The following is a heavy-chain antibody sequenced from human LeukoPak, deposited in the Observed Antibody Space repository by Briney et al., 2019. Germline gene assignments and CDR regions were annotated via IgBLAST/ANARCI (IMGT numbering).Heavy chain of an antibody. J-gene: IGHJ5*02. Sequence: PSETLSLTCTVSGGSISSYYWSWIRQPPGKGLEWIGYIYYSGGTNYNPSLKSRVTISVDTSKNQFSLKLSSVTAADTAVYYCASGGWAMDRTGFDPWGQGTLVTVSS. D-gene: IGHD5-18*01. V-gene: IGHV4-59*01. CDR1: GGSISSYY. CDR2: IYYSGGT. CDR3: ASGGWAMDRTGFDP.